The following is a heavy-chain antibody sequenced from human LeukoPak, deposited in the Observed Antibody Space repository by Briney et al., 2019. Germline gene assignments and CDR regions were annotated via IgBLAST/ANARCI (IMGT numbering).Heavy chain of an antibody. V-gene: IGHV1-18*01. Sequence: GASVKVSCKASGSTFTSYGISWVRQAPGQGLEWMGWISPNSGNTNYAQKLHSRVTMTADTSTSTAYMELRSMRSDDTAVYYCAREYYYGSGNYYNRIDYWGQGTLVTVSS. J-gene: IGHJ4*02. D-gene: IGHD3-10*01. CDR1: GSTFTSYG. CDR2: ISPNSGNT. CDR3: AREYYYGSGNYYNRIDY.